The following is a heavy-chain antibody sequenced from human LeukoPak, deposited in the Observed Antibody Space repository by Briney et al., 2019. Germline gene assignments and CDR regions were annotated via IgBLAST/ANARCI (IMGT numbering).Heavy chain of an antibody. CDR3: AKGLPYYDLSGAADY. Sequence: GGSLRLSCAASGFTVSSNYMSWVRQAPGKGLEWVSVIYSGGSTYYADSVKGRFTISRDNSKNTLYLQMNSLRAEDTAVYYCAKGLPYYDLSGAADYWGQGTLVTVSS. CDR2: IYSGGST. J-gene: IGHJ4*02. D-gene: IGHD3-3*01. CDR1: GFTVSSNY. V-gene: IGHV3-53*01.